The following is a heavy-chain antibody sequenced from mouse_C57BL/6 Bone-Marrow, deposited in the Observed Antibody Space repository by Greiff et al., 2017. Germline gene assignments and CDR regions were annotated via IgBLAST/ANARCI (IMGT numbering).Heavy chain of an antibody. CDR3: ARHLCDYGLNY. CDR1: GFTFSSYG. V-gene: IGHV5-6*01. J-gene: IGHJ4*01. CDR2: ISSGGSYT. Sequence: EVQLVESGGDLVKPGGSLKLSCAASGFTFSSYGMSWVRQTPDKRLEWVATISSGGSYTYYPDSVQGRFTISRDNAKNTLYLQMSSLKSEDTAMYYCARHLCDYGLNYWGQGTSVTVSS. D-gene: IGHD2-4*01.